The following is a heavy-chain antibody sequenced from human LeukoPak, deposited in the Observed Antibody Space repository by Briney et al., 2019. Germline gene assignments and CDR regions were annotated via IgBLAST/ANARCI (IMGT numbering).Heavy chain of an antibody. J-gene: IGHJ4*02. CDR3: ARMTVVVTSFDY. V-gene: IGHV2-70*11. D-gene: IGHD3-22*01. CDR1: GFSLSTSGMC. CDR2: IDWDDDK. Sequence: SGPTLVNPTQTLTLTCTFSGFSLSTSGMCVSWIRQPPGKALEWPARIDWDDDKYYSTSLKTRLTISKDTSKNQVVLTMTNMDPVDTATYYCARMTVVVTSFDYWGQGTLVTVSS.